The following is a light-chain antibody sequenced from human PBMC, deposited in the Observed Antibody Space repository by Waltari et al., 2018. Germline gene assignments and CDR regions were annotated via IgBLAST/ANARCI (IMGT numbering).Light chain of an antibody. V-gene: IGKV2-30*02. CDR3: MQATNWPLT. CDR2: KVF. J-gene: IGKJ1*01. Sequence: DVVMSQSPLSLPVTLGQPASISCRSSQRLVHSDGFTYLNWFQQRPGQSPRRLIYKVFRGGFGVPDRFSGSGSGTDFTLKISRVEAEDVGVYYCMQATNWPLTFGQGTKVEIK. CDR1: QRLVHSDGFTY.